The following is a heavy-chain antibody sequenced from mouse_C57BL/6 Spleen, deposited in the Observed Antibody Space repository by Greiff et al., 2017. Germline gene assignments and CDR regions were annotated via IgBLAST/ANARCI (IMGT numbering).Heavy chain of an antibody. CDR1: GYTFTTYP. J-gene: IGHJ3*01. Sequence: VQLQESGAELVKPGASVKMSCKASGYTFTTYPIEWMKQNHGKSLEWIGNFHPYNDDTKYNEKFKGKATLTVEKSSSTVYLELSRLTSDDSAVYYCARSYYYGSSWFAYWGQGTLVTVSA. CDR3: ARSYYYGSSWFAY. V-gene: IGHV1-47*01. CDR2: FHPYNDDT. D-gene: IGHD1-1*01.